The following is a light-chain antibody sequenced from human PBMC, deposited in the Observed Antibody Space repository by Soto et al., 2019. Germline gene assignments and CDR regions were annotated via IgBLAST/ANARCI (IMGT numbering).Light chain of an antibody. CDR1: QSISNS. V-gene: IGKV3-11*01. Sequence: EIVLTQSPATLSLSPGERATLSCRASQSISNSLAWYQQKFGQAPRLLIYDASNRATGIPARFSGSGSGTDFTLTISSLEPEDSAVYYCQQYTNWPTFCPGTKVEIK. J-gene: IGKJ3*01. CDR2: DAS. CDR3: QQYTNWPT.